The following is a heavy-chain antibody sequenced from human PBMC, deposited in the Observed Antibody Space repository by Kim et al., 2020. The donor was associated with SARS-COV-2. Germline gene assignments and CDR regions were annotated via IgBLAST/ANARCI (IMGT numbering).Heavy chain of an antibody. J-gene: IGHJ5*02. CDR3: ARVRLVVVAATIRNNWFDP. V-gene: IGHV4-38-2*02. CDR2: IYHSGST. D-gene: IGHD2-15*01. Sequence: SETLSLTCTVSGYSISSGYYWGWIRQPPGKGLEWIGSIYHSGSTYYNPSLKSRVTISVDTSKNQFSLKLSSVTAADTAVYYCARVRLVVVAATIRNNWFDPWGQGTLVTVSS. CDR1: GYSISSGYY.